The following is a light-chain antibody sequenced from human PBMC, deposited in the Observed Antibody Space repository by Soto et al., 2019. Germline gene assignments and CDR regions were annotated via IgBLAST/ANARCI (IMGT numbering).Light chain of an antibody. CDR2: ENN. V-gene: IGLV1-40*01. J-gene: IGLJ1*01. CDR3: QSYDSSLSGYV. CDR1: SSNIGAGYE. Sequence: QSVLTQPPSVSEAPGQRVTISCTGSSSNIGAGYEAHWYQQVPGTAPKLLIYENNNRPSGVPDRFSGSKSGTSASLAITGLQAEEAAEYCCQSYDSSLSGYVFGTGTKLTVL.